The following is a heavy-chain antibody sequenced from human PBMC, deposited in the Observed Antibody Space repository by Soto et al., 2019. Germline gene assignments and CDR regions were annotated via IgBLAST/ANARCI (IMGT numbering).Heavy chain of an antibody. J-gene: IGHJ4*02. V-gene: IGHV5-51*01. CDR2: IFPDDSDT. CDR3: FRGGVTSRTFDY. D-gene: IGHD3-16*01. CDR1: GYIINNYW. Sequence: PGESLKISCKASGYIINNYWIGWVRQMPGQGLEWMGIIFPDDSDTRYSPSFQGHVTISVDKPISTAYVQWSSLTASDSAIYYCFRGGVTSRTFDYWGQGTLVTVSS.